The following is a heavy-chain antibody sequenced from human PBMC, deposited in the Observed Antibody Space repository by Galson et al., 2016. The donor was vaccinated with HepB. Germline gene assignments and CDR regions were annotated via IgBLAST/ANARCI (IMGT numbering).Heavy chain of an antibody. Sequence: SLRLSCAASGFTFSNYDMSWVRQAPGRGLEWASGISGSGASTTYADSVKGRFTISRDNSKNALHLQMNSLRAEDTAMYFCARHFSGSYLGQGTLVTVSS. D-gene: IGHD3-22*01. CDR3: ARHFSGSY. CDR1: GFTFSNYD. J-gene: IGHJ4*02. V-gene: IGHV3-23*01. CDR2: ISGSGAST.